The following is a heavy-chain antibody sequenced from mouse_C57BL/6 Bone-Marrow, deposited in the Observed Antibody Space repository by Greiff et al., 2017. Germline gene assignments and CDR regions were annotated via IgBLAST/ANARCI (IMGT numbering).Heavy chain of an antibody. Sequence: DVHLVESGGGLVQPGGSLSLSCAASGFTFTDYYMSWVRQPPGKALEWLGFIRNKANGYTTEYSASVKGRFTISRDNSQSILYLQMNALRAEDSATYYCARYRQDYGYAMDYWGQGTSVTVSS. CDR1: GFTFTDYY. CDR3: ARYRQDYGYAMDY. D-gene: IGHD2-4*01. CDR2: IRNKANGYTT. J-gene: IGHJ4*01. V-gene: IGHV7-3*01.